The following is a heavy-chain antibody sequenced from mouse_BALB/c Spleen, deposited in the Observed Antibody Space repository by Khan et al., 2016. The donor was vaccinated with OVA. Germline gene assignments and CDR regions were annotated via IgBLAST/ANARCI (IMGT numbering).Heavy chain of an antibody. J-gene: IGHJ3*01. D-gene: IGHD2-4*01. V-gene: IGHV1S81*02. Sequence: QVQLKESGAELVKPGASVKLSCKASGYTFTSYWMHWVKQRPRQGLEWIGEINPSNGRTNYNEKFKSKATLTVDKSSNTAYMQLSSLTSEDSAVYYCARSTMITTEFAYWGQGTLVTVSA. CDR1: GYTFTSYW. CDR3: ARSTMITTEFAY. CDR2: INPSNGRT.